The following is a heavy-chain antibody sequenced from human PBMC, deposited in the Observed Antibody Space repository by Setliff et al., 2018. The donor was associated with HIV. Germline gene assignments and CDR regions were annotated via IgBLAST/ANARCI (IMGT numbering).Heavy chain of an antibody. J-gene: IGHJ5*02. Sequence: SETLSLTCAVYGESFSGDYWSWIRQPPGKGLEWIGEIDHSGATNHNPSLKSRVTMSIDTSKNQFSLNLSSVTAADTAVYYCARDYSSLAKAGWFDPWGHGTLVTVSS. D-gene: IGHD6-19*01. V-gene: IGHV4-34*10. CDR1: GESFSGDY. CDR3: ARDYSSLAKAGWFDP. CDR2: IDHSGAT.